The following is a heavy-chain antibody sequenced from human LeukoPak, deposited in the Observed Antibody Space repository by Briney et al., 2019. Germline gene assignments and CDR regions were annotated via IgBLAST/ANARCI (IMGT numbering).Heavy chain of an antibody. Sequence: ASVKVSCKASGYTFTSYDINWVRQATGQGLEWMGWMNPNSGNTGYAQKFQGRVTMTRNTSISTAYMELSSLRSEDTAVYYCAGALGYYDFWSGPNWFDPWGQGTLVTVSS. V-gene: IGHV1-8*01. J-gene: IGHJ5*02. CDR2: MNPNSGNT. D-gene: IGHD3-3*01. CDR1: GYTFTSYD. CDR3: AGALGYYDFWSGPNWFDP.